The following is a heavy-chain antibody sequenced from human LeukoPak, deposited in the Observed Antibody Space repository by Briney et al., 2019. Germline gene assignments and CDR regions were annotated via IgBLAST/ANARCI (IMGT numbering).Heavy chain of an antibody. V-gene: IGHV3-23*01. D-gene: IGHD4-11*01. J-gene: IGHJ5*02. CDR1: GFTFSSYA. CDR3: AKDSRGNYVAWLDP. CDR2: ISASGVTT. Sequence: GGSLRLSCAASGFTFSSYAMSWVRQAPGKGLEWVSAISASGVTTHYADSVKGRFTISRDNSKNTLYLQMSSLRAEDAAIYYCAKDSRGNYVAWLDPWGQGTLVFVSS.